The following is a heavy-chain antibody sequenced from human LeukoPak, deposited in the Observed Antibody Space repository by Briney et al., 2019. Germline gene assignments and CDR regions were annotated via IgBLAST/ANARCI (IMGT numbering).Heavy chain of an antibody. J-gene: IGHJ4*02. CDR1: GYSISSGYY. CDR3: ARDEDYYDKGEYYFDY. Sequence: SETLSLTCAVSGYSISSGYYWGWIRQPPGKGLEWIGSIYHSGSTYYNPSLKSRVTISVDTSKNQFSLKLSSVTAADTAVYYCARDEDYYDKGEYYFDYWGQGTLVTVSS. D-gene: IGHD3-22*01. CDR2: IYHSGST. V-gene: IGHV4-38-2*02.